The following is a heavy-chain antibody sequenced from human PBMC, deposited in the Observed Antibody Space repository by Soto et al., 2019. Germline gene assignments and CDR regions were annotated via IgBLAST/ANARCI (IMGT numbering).Heavy chain of an antibody. D-gene: IGHD4-17*01. CDR2: IYYSGST. Sequence: QVQLQESGPGLVKPSQTLSLTCTVSGGSISSGGYYWSWIRQHPGKGLEWIGYIYYSGSTYYNPSLKSRVTISVDTSKNQFSLKLSSVTAADTAMYYCARTPMTTVTTFYFDYWGQGTLVTVSS. CDR3: ARTPMTTVTTFYFDY. J-gene: IGHJ4*02. CDR1: GGSISSGGYY. V-gene: IGHV4-31*03.